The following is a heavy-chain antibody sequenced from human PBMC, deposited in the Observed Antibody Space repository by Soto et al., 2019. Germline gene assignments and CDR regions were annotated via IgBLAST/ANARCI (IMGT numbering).Heavy chain of an antibody. Sequence: DVQLVESGGGLVQPGRSLRLSCAASGFTFDAYAMHWVRQVPGKGLEWVSGISWNSGSIGYADSVKGRFTISRDNAKISLYLQMNSLRPEDTALYYCAKTKPEGYYYYYMDVWGKGTTVTVSS. J-gene: IGHJ6*03. CDR2: ISWNSGSI. CDR1: GFTFDAYA. V-gene: IGHV3-9*01. CDR3: AKTKPEGYYYYYMDV.